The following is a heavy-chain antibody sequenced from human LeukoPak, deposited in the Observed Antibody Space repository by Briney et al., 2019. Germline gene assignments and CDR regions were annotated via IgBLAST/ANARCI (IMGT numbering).Heavy chain of an antibody. CDR3: AKDRGYCSSTRCYALHYFDY. V-gene: IGHV3-23*01. J-gene: IGHJ4*02. CDR2: IGGGPGNT. Sequence: GGSLRLSCAASGFSFSSYAMSWVRQAPGKGLEWVSVIGGGPGNTYYTDSVKGRFTISRDNSKNTLYLQMNSLRAEDTAVYYCAKDRGYCSSTRCYALHYFDYWGQGTLVTVSS. D-gene: IGHD2-2*01. CDR1: GFSFSSYA.